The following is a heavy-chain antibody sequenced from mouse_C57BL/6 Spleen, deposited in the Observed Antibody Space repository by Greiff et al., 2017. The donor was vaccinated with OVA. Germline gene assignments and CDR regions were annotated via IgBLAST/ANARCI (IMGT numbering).Heavy chain of an antibody. J-gene: IGHJ2*01. CDR1: GFNIKDDY. D-gene: IGHD1-1*01. V-gene: IGHV14-4*01. Sequence: VQLKESGAELVRPGASVKLSCTASGFNIKDDYMHWVKQRPEQGLEWIGWIDPENGDTEYASKFQGKATITADTSSNTAYLQLSSLTSEDTAVYYCTTGYYGSSYGQAFFDYWGQGTTLTVSS. CDR2: IDPENGDT. CDR3: TTGYYGSSYGQAFFDY.